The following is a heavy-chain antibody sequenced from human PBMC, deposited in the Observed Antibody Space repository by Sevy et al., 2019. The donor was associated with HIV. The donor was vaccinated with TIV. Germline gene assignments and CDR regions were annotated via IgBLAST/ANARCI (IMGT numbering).Heavy chain of an antibody. V-gene: IGHV3-7*01. CDR1: GFTFSVYW. J-gene: IGHJ4*02. CDR2: MKEDGSDK. D-gene: IGHD5-18*01. CDR3: VREGVGGYSYSLDC. Sequence: GGSLRLSCAASGFTFSVYWMSWVRQAPGKGLEWVATMKEDGSDKDYAASVKGRFTISRDNAKNSLYLQMNSLRAEDTAVYYCVREGVGGYSYSLDCWGQGTLVTVSS.